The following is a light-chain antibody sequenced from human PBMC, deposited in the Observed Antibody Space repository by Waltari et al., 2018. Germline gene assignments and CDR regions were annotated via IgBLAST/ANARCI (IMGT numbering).Light chain of an antibody. V-gene: IGKV3-20*01. CDR1: QSVSSSY. CDR2: GAS. Sequence: EIVLTQSPGTLSLSPGERATLPCRASQSVSSSYLAWYQQKPGQAPRPLIYGASSRATGIPDRFSGSGSGTDFTLTISRLEPEDFAVYYCQQYGSSLFTFGPGTKVDIK. J-gene: IGKJ3*01. CDR3: QQYGSSLFT.